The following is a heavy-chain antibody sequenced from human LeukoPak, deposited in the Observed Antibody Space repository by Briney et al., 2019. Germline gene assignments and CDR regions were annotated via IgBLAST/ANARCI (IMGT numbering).Heavy chain of an antibody. V-gene: IGHV1-69*13. CDR2: IIPIFGTA. CDR3: ARYCSGGSCYFDY. Sequence: GASVKVSCKASGGTFSSYATSWVRQAPGQGLEWMGGIIPIFGTANYAQKFQGRVTITADESTSTAYMELSSLRSEDTAVYYCARYCSGGSCYFDYWGQGTLVTVSS. J-gene: IGHJ4*02. CDR1: GGTFSSYA. D-gene: IGHD2-15*01.